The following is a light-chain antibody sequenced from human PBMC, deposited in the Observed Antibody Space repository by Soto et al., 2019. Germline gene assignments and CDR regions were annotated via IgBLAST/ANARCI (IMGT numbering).Light chain of an antibody. CDR2: TTS. J-gene: IGKJ3*01. Sequence: EIVLTQSPGTLSLSPGERATLSCRASQSVSSSYLAWYQQKPGQAPRLLIHTTSIRATDIPDRFSGSGSGTDFTLTISRLEPEDSAVYYCQQCGGSPLFSFGPGPRVDI. CDR1: QSVSSSY. V-gene: IGKV3-20*01. CDR3: QQCGGSPLFS.